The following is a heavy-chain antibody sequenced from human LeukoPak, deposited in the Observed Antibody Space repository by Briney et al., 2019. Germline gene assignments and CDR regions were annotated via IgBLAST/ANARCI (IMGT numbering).Heavy chain of an antibody. CDR1: GGSISSSNYY. V-gene: IGHV4-61*02. D-gene: IGHD3-10*01. CDR3: ARDGLNTMVRGKIHCNYMDV. Sequence: SETLSLTCTVSGGSISSSNYYWSWIRQPAGKGLERIGRIYTSGSTNYNPSLKSRVTISVDTSKNQFSLKLSSATAADTAVYYCARDGLNTMVRGKIHCNYMDVWGKGTTVSISS. J-gene: IGHJ6*03. CDR2: IYTSGST.